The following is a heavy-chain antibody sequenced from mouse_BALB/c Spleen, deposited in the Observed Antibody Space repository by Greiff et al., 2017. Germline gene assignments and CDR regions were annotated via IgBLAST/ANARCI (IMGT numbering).Heavy chain of an antibody. Sequence: QVQLQQSGPGLVAPSQSLSITCTVSGFSLTSYGVHWVRQPPGKGLEWLGVIWAGGSTNYNSALMSRLSISKDNSKSQVFLKMNSLQTDDTAMYYCTREECITTDYYAMDYWGQGTSVTVSS. CDR2: IWAGGST. V-gene: IGHV2-9*02. J-gene: IGHJ4*01. D-gene: IGHD1-1*01. CDR3: TREECITTDYYAMDY. CDR1: GFSLTSYG.